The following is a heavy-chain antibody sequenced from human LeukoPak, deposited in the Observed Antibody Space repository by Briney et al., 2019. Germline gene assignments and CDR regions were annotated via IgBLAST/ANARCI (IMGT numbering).Heavy chain of an antibody. D-gene: IGHD5-12*01. J-gene: IGHJ6*03. Sequence: ASVKVSCKASGYTFTGYYMHWVRQAPGQGLEWMGWINPNSGGTNYAQKFQGRVTMTRDTSISTAYMELSRLRSDDTAVYYCAREPRDIVASSHAYYYYMDVWGKGTTVTVSS. CDR1: GYTFTGYY. CDR2: INPNSGGT. CDR3: AREPRDIVASSHAYYYYMDV. V-gene: IGHV1-2*02.